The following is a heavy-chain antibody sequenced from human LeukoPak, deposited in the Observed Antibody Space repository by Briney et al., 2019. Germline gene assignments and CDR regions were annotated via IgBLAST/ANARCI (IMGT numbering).Heavy chain of an antibody. CDR1: GGSISTINW. J-gene: IGHJ5*02. Sequence: PSETLSLTCAVSGGSISTINWWNWVRQPPGKGLEWIGQIFHSGTTNYNPSLKSRVTISVDTSKNQFSLKLSSVTAADTAVYYCARESLNQYCSGGSCYSVNWFDPWGQGTLVTVSS. D-gene: IGHD2-15*01. CDR2: IFHSGTT. V-gene: IGHV4-4*02. CDR3: ARESLNQYCSGGSCYSVNWFDP.